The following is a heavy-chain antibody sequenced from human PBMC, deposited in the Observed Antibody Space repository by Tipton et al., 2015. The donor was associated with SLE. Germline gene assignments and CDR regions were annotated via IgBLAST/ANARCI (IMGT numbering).Heavy chain of an antibody. V-gene: IGHV4-39*07. CDR1: GGSISSYY. CDR3: ARAYSGYTTNWFGP. D-gene: IGHD5-12*01. CDR2: IYYSGST. Sequence: TLSLTCTVSGGSISSYYWSWIRQPPGKGLEWIGSIYYSGSTYYNPSLKSRVTISVDTSKNQFSLKLSSVTAADTAVYYCARAYSGYTTNWFGPWGQGTLVTVSS. J-gene: IGHJ5*02.